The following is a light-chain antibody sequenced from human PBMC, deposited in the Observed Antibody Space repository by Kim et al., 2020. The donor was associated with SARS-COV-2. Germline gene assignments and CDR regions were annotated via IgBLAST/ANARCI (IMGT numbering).Light chain of an antibody. CDR2: QDN. CDR3: QAWDRSSGV. V-gene: IGLV3-1*01. CDR1: KVAGY. Sequence: SYELTQPPSVSVSPGQTVSITCSGHKVAGYFCWYQQRPGQSPVLLIYQDNKRPSGIPERFSGSNSGNTATLTISGTQVMDEADYYCQAWDRSSGVFGSGTKVTVL. J-gene: IGLJ1*01.